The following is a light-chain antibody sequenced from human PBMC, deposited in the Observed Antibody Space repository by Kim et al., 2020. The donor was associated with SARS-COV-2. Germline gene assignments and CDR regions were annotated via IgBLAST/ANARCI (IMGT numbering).Light chain of an antibody. Sequence: SALTQPASVSGSPGQSITISCTGTSSDVGGYNYVSWYQQPPGKAPKLMFYDVSNRPSGVSNRFSGSKSGNTASLTISWLQAEDEADYYCSSYTGSSNWVFGGGTQLTVL. CDR1: SSDVGGYNY. CDR2: DVS. V-gene: IGLV2-14*03. J-gene: IGLJ3*02. CDR3: SSYTGSSNWV.